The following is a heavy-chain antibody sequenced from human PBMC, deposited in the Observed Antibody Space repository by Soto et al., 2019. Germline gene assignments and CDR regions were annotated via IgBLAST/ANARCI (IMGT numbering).Heavy chain of an antibody. D-gene: IGHD6-13*01. CDR2: ISYAGNT. Sequence: SETLSLTCTVSGGSISSYFWTWIRQPPGKGLEWIGYISYAGNTYYNPSLKSQFSISVDRSKNQFSLKLSSVTAADTAVYYCARGQGAAAGHSNFDYWGQGALVTVSS. J-gene: IGHJ4*02. CDR1: GGSISSYF. CDR3: ARGQGAAAGHSNFDY. V-gene: IGHV4-59*12.